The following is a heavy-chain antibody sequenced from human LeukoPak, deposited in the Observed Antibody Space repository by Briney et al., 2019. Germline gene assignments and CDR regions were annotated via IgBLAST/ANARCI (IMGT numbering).Heavy chain of an antibody. V-gene: IGHV4-39*01. CDR2: IYYSGST. Sequence: SETLSPTCTVSGGSISSSSYYWGWIRQPPGKGLEWIGSIYYSGSTYYNPSLKSRVTISVDTSKNQFSLKLSSVTAADTAVYYCARRYNWFDPWGQGTLVTVSS. J-gene: IGHJ5*02. CDR3: ARRYNWFDP. CDR1: GGSISSSSYY.